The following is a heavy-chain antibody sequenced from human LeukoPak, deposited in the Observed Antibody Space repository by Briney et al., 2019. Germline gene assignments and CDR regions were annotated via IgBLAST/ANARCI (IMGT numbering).Heavy chain of an antibody. CDR3: TTGYRSGYVDDY. CDR2: IKRKIDGERI. J-gene: IGHJ4*02. Sequence: KTGGSLRLSCAASGFRFSYAWMSWVRQAAGKGLEWVGRIKRKIDGERIDYVESVKGRFTISSDESQNTLFLQMNSLKIEDTAVYYCTTGYRSGYVDDYWGQGTRVSVSS. D-gene: IGHD6-25*01. CDR1: GFRFSYAW. V-gene: IGHV3-15*01.